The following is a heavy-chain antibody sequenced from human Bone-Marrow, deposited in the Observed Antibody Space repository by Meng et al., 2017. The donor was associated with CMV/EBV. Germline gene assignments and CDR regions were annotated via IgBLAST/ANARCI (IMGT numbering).Heavy chain of an antibody. V-gene: IGHV4-34*01. D-gene: IGHD3-3*01. CDR3: ASSRWSGYYINYYYGMDV. CDR1: GGSFSGYY. CDR2: INHSGST. J-gene: IGHJ6*02. Sequence: SETLSLTCAVYGGSFSGYYWSWIRQPPGKGLEWIGEINHSGSTNYNPSLKSRVTISVDTSKNQFSLKLSSVTAADTAVYYCASSRWSGYYINYYYGMDVWGQGTMVTVSS.